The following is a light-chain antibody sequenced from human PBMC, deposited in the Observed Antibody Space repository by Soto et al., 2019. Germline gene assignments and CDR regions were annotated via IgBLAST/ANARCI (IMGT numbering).Light chain of an antibody. CDR1: QSVSTS. J-gene: IGKJ4*01. CDR3: QERSNWPRLT. V-gene: IGKV3-11*01. Sequence: EIVLTQSPATLSLSPGERATLPCRASQSVSTSLAWYQQRPGQAPRLLIYDVSNRAAGVPARFSGSGSGTDFTLTISNLEPEDFAVYYCQERSNWPRLTFGGWTTVEIK. CDR2: DVS.